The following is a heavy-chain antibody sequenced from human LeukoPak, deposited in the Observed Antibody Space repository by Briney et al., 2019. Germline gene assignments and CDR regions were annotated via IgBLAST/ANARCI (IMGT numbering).Heavy chain of an antibody. CDR2: INPNSGGT. V-gene: IGHV1-2*02. CDR1: GYTFTGYY. D-gene: IGHD3-3*01. J-gene: IGHJ5*02. Sequence: ASVTVSCKASGYTFTGYYMHWVRQAPGQGLEWMGWINPNSGGTNYAQKFQGRVTMTRDTSISTAYMELSRLRSDDTAVYYCARDWLLGTMTLGWFDPWGQGTLVTVSS. CDR3: ARDWLLGTMTLGWFDP.